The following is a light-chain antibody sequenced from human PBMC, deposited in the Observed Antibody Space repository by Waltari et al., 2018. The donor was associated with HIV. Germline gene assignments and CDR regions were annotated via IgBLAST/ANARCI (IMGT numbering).Light chain of an antibody. Sequence: DIVLTQSPDSLTVSLGAGASISCMSSQTLFYSPDNHNHLAWYQRKAGQSPRLLVSRASVRQPGVADRFTGSGSGTNVTLTINSVQAEDVALYFCQQSYATPLTFGPGTRV. CDR1: QTLFYSPDNHNH. J-gene: IGKJ3*01. CDR2: RAS. V-gene: IGKV4-1*01. CDR3: QQSYATPLT.